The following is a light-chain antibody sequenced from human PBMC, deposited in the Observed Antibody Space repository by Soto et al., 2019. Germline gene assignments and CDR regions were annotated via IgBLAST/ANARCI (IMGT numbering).Light chain of an antibody. J-gene: IGLJ1*01. CDR2: GNS. CDR3: QSYERSLSLDV. V-gene: IGLV1-40*01. CDR1: SSNIGAGYD. Sequence: QSVLTQPPSVSGAPGQRVTISCTGSSSNIGAGYDVQWYQQLPGTAPKLLIYGNSNRPSGVPDRFSGSKSATSASLAITGLLDEDEADYYCQSYERSLSLDVFGTGTKLTVL.